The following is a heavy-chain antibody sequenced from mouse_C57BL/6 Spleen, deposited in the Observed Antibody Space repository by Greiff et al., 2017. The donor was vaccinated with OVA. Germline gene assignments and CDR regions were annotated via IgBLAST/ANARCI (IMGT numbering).Heavy chain of an antibody. CDR1: GYTFTSYW. D-gene: IGHD1-1*01. J-gene: IGHJ4*01. CDR3: ARGALHGSSYPLYAMDY. V-gene: IGHV1-69*01. CDR2: IDPSDSYT. Sequence: VQLQQPGAELVMPGASVKLSCKASGYTFTSYWMHWVKQRPGQGLEWIGEIDPSDSYTNYNQKFKGKSTLTVDKSSSTAYMQLSSLTSEDSAVYYGARGALHGSSYPLYAMDYWGQGTSVTVSS.